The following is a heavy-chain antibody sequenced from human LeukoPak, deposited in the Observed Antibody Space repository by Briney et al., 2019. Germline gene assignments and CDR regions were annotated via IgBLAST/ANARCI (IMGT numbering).Heavy chain of an antibody. J-gene: IGHJ1*01. CDR1: GYNFTNYW. CDR3: ARLSSHTSGYYYPREYFQH. Sequence: GESLKISCKGSGYNFTNYWIGWVRQMRGKGLEWMGIVYPGDSDTRYSPSFQGQVIISADKSINTAYLQWSSLKASDTAMFYCARLSSHTSGYYYPREYFQHWGQGTLVTVSS. D-gene: IGHD3-22*01. V-gene: IGHV5-51*01. CDR2: VYPGDSDT.